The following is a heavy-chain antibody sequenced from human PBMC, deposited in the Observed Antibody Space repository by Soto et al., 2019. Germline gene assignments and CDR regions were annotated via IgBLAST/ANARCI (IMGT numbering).Heavy chain of an antibody. D-gene: IGHD3-3*01. J-gene: IGHJ6*03. CDR3: ARNPRFSKRYYYYMDV. V-gene: IGHV4-39*01. Sequence: SETLSLTCTFSGGSISSSSYYWGWIRQPPGKGLEWIGSIYYSGSTYYNPSLKSRVTISVDTSKNQFSLKLSSVTAADTAVYYCARNPRFSKRYYYYMDVWGKGTTVTVSS. CDR1: GGSISSSSYY. CDR2: IYYSGST.